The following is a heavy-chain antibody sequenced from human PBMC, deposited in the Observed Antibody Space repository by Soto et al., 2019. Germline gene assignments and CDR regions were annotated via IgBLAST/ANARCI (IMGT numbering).Heavy chain of an antibody. Sequence: RRLSCAASGFTFSSYGMHWVRQAPGKGLEWVAVISYDGSNKYYADSVKGRFTISRDYSKSTLYLQMNSLRAEDTAVYYCAKDRGYCSGGSCYGMDVWGQGTTVTVSS. CDR1: GFTFSSYG. D-gene: IGHD2-15*01. CDR3: AKDRGYCSGGSCYGMDV. J-gene: IGHJ6*02. V-gene: IGHV3-30*18. CDR2: ISYDGSNK.